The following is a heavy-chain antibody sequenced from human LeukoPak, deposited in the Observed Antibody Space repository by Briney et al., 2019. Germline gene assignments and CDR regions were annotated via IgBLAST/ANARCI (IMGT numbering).Heavy chain of an antibody. CDR1: GFTFSSYS. Sequence: GGSLRLSCAASGFTFSSYSMNWVRQAPGKGLEWVSSISSSSSYIYYADSVKGRFTISRDNAKNSLYLQMNSLRAEDTAVYYCARQVGVDDAFDIWGQGTMVTISS. V-gene: IGHV3-21*01. D-gene: IGHD1-26*01. J-gene: IGHJ3*02. CDR2: ISSSSSYI. CDR3: ARQVGVDDAFDI.